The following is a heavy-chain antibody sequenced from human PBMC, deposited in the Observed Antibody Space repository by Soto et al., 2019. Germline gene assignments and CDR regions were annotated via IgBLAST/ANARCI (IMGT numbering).Heavy chain of an antibody. CDR3: ARAEVVTAIQAEYFQH. J-gene: IGHJ1*01. CDR2: IYYSGST. CDR1: GGSISSGDYY. Sequence: QVQLQESGPGLVKPSQTLSLTCTVSGGSISSGDYYWSWIRQPPGKGLEWIGYIYYSGSTYYNPSLKSRVTISVDTSKIQFSLKLSSVTAADTAVYYCARAEVVTAIQAEYFQHWGQGTLVTVSS. V-gene: IGHV4-30-4*01. D-gene: IGHD2-21*02.